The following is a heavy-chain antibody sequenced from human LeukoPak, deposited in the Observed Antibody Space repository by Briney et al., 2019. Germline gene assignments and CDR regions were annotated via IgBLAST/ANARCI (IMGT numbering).Heavy chain of an antibody. J-gene: IGHJ4*02. V-gene: IGHV3-7*01. CDR3: ARDPGTGGSYFDY. CDR2: MKQDGNEK. D-gene: IGHD2-8*02. Sequence: GGSLRLPCAASGFTFNTYWMTWVRQAPGKGLEWVASMKQDGNEKYYVDSVKGRFTISRDNAKNSLYLQMNSLRAEDTAVYYCARDPGTGGSYFDYWGQGTLVTVSS. CDR1: GFTFNTYW.